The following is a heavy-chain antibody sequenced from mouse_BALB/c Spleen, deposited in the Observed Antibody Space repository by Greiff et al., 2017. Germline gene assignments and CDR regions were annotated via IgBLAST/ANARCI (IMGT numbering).Heavy chain of an antibody. Sequence: EVKVVESGGGLVKPGGSLKLSCAASGFAFSSYDMSWVRQTPEKRLEWVAYISSGGGSTYYPDTVKGRFTISRDNAKNTLYLQMSSLKSEDTAMYYCARGRYLAWFAYWGQGTLVTVSA. CDR1: GFAFSSYD. D-gene: IGHD2-14*01. J-gene: IGHJ3*01. CDR3: ARGRYLAWFAY. CDR2: ISSGGGST. V-gene: IGHV5-12-1*01.